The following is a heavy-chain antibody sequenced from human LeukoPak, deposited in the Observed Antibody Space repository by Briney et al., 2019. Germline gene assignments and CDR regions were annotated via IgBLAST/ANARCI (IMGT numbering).Heavy chain of an antibody. D-gene: IGHD6-6*01. CDR3: ARGPIAARPGFDN. CDR1: GFTFSSYS. Sequence: PGGSLRLSCAASGFTFSSYSMNWVRQAPGKGLEWVSSISSSSSYIYYADSVKGRFTISRDNAKNSLYLQMNSLRAEDTAVYYCARGPIAARPGFDNWGEGALFTVSS. V-gene: IGHV3-21*01. J-gene: IGHJ4*02. CDR2: ISSSSSYI.